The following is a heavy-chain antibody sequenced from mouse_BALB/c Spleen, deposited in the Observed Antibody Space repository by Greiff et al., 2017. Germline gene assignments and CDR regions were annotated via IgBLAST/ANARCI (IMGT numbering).Heavy chain of an antibody. D-gene: IGHD2-4*01. Sequence: EVQLQQSGAELVKPGASVKLSCTASGFNIKDTYMHWVKQRPEQGLEWIGRIDSANGNTKYDPKFQGQATITADTSSNTTYLQLSSLTSEDTAVYSCARRDYGYWYFDVWGAGTTVTVSS. CDR3: ARRDYGYWYFDV. CDR2: IDSANGNT. CDR1: GFNIKDTY. J-gene: IGHJ1*01. V-gene: IGHV14-3*02.